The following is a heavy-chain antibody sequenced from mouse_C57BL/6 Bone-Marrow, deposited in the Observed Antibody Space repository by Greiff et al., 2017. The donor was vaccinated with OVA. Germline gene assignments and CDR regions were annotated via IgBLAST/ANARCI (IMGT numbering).Heavy chain of an antibody. Sequence: EVKLVESGGGLVKPGGSLKLSCAASGFTFSSYTMSWVRQTPEKRLEWVATISGGGGNTYYPDSVKGRFTISRDNAKNTLYLQMSSLRSEDTALYYCATYGYDVGYWGQGTSVTVSS. CDR1: GFTFSSYT. CDR3: ATYGYDVGY. CDR2: ISGGGGNT. D-gene: IGHD2-2*01. V-gene: IGHV5-9*01. J-gene: IGHJ4*01.